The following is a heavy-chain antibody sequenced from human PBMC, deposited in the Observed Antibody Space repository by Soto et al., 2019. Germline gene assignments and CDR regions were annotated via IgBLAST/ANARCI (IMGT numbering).Heavy chain of an antibody. CDR1: GGSISSSNW. J-gene: IGHJ4*02. Sequence: QVQLQESGPGLVKPSGTLSLTCAVSGGSISSSNWWSWVRQPPGKGLEWIGEIYHSGSTNYNPSPKSRVTISVDKAKNQVARKLSSVTAADTAVDYGAIRGGYYYESSGYHYWGQGTLVTVSA. D-gene: IGHD3-22*01. CDR3: AIRGGYYYESSGYHY. CDR2: IYHSGST. V-gene: IGHV4-4*02.